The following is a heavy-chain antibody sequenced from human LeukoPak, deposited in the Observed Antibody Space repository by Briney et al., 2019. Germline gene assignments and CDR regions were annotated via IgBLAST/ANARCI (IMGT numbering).Heavy chain of an antibody. V-gene: IGHV1-2*02. CDR3: ARGGPSRGTGFYYFDY. Sequence: ASVKVSCKASGYTFTGYYMHWVRQAPGQGLEWMGWFNPNSGGTNYAQKFQGRVTMTRDTSISTAYLELSSLRSDDTALYYCARGGPSRGTGFYYFDYWGQGTLVTVSS. CDR2: FNPNSGGT. J-gene: IGHJ4*02. CDR1: GYTFTGYY. D-gene: IGHD3-9*01.